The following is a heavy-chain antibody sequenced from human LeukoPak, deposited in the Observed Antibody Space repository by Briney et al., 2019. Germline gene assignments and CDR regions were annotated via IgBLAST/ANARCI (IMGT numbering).Heavy chain of an antibody. CDR3: AKGSDPFRWFGEFNVKLPRPIRHYYFDS. J-gene: IGHJ4*02. V-gene: IGHV1-46*01. CDR1: GYTFTSYY. D-gene: IGHD3-10*01. Sequence: ASGKVSCKASGYTFTSYYMHWVRQAPGQGLEWMGIINPSGGSTSYAQTFQARVTMTRDMSTSTVYMELSRLRSEDTAVYYCAKGSDPFRWFGEFNVKLPRPIRHYYFDSWGQGTLVTVSS. CDR2: INPSGGST.